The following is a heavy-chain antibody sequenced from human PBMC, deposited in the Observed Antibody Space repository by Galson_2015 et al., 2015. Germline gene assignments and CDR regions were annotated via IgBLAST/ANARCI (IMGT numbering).Heavy chain of an antibody. D-gene: IGHD2-2*01. CDR2: IWYDGSNK. J-gene: IGHJ4*02. Sequence: SLRLSCAASGFTFSSYGMHWVRQAPGKGLEWVAVIWYDGSNKYYADSVKGRFIISRDNSKNTLYLQMNSLRAEDTAVYYCARDRGPVVPAVGNFDYWGQGTLVTVSS. CDR3: ARDRGPVVPAVGNFDY. V-gene: IGHV3-33*01. CDR1: GFTFSSYG.